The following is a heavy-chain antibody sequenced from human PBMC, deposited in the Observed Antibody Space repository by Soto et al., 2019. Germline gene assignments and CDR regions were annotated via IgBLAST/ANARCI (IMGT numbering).Heavy chain of an antibody. V-gene: IGHV1-18*01. CDR2: ISAFNGHT. J-gene: IGHJ5*02. CDR1: GYTFTNFG. Sequence: QFPLVQSGTEVKEPGDSVKISCKDSGYTFTNFGIIWVRQAPGQGLEWMGWISAFNGHTHYAQKFQGRVTLTTATYTTTAFLELRSLRSDDTAVYFCAREPPRATAGLNYFDPWGQGALVPVSS. CDR3: AREPPRATAGLNYFDP. D-gene: IGHD6-13*01.